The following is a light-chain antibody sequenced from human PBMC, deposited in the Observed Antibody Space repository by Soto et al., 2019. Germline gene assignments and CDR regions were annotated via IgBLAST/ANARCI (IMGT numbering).Light chain of an antibody. J-gene: IGLJ1*01. CDR3: SAYTSSSTLV. V-gene: IGLV2-14*01. Sequence: SVVTQPASVSGSPGQSITISCTGTSSDVGGYNYVSWYQQHPGKAPKLMIYDVSNRPSGVSNRFSGSKSGNTASLTISGLQAEDEDDYYCSAYTSSSTLVFGTGTKVTVL. CDR2: DVS. CDR1: SSDVGGYNY.